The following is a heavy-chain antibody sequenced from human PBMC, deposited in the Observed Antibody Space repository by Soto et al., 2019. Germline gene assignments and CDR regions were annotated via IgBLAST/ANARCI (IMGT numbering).Heavy chain of an antibody. Sequence: PGGSLRLSCSASGFSFSSYAMTWVRQTPGKRLEWVSAISGSGRSTYYADSVKGRFTISRDNSRDTLDLQMNSLEVEDTAVYYCARTEFDPWGQGTLVTVSS. CDR1: GFSFSSYA. V-gene: IGHV3-23*01. CDR3: ARTEFDP. J-gene: IGHJ5*02. CDR2: ISGSGRST.